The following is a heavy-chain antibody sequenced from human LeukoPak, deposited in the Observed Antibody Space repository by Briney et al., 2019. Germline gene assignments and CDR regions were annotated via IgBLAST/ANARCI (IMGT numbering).Heavy chain of an antibody. D-gene: IGHD3-22*01. Sequence: GSLRLSCAASGFTFSSYAMSWVGQAPGKGLEWVSGLSGSGGTTYYADSVKGRFTISRDNSRNTLYLQMNSLTAEDTAVYYCAKDRDDGSGYFFDYWGQGTLVTVSS. CDR2: LSGSGGTT. CDR3: AKDRDDGSGYFFDY. V-gene: IGHV3-23*01. J-gene: IGHJ4*02. CDR1: GFTFSSYA.